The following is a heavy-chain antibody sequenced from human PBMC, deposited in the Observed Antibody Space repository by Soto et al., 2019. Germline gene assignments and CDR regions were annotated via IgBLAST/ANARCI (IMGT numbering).Heavy chain of an antibody. V-gene: IGHV3-21*01. CDR3: ARDRGYCSGGSCYSYFDY. J-gene: IGHJ4*02. Sequence: EVQLVESGGGLVKPEGSLRLSCAASGFTFSSYSMNWVRQAPGKGLEWVSSISSSSSYIYYADSVKGRFTISRDNAKNSLYLQMNSLRAEDTAVYYCARDRGYCSGGSCYSYFDYWGQGTLVTVSS. D-gene: IGHD2-15*01. CDR2: ISSSSSYI. CDR1: GFTFSSYS.